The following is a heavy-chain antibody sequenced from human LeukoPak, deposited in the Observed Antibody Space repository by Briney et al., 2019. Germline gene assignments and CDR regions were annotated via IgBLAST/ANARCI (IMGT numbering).Heavy chain of an antibody. CDR2: IYYSGST. D-gene: IGHD2-2*01. CDR3: ARDGTPGYCSSTSCSARLPFDY. Sequence: SETLSLTCTVSGGSISSSSYYWGWIRQPPGKGLEWIGSIYYSGSTYYNPSLKSRVTISVDTSKNQFSLKLSSVTAADTAVYYCARDGTPGYCSSTSCSARLPFDYWGQGTLVTVSS. CDR1: GGSISSSSYY. V-gene: IGHV4-39*07. J-gene: IGHJ4*02.